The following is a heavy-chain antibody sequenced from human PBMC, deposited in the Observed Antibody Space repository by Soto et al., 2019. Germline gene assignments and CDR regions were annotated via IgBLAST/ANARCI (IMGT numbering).Heavy chain of an antibody. CDR3: PSRFCTGLPCNRGGYRVFDY. CDR2: IKEDGSEK. CDR1: EFTFSQYW. D-gene: IGHD2-8*02. Sequence: EVQLVESGGGLVQPGGSLRLSCTASEFTFSQYWLTWVRQTPGRGLEWVANIKEDGSEKNYVDSVRGRFTISRDNVKNGLFIQTNGLRVEATAVYYCPSRFCTGLPCNRGGYRVFDYWGQGTLVTVSS. J-gene: IGHJ4*02. V-gene: IGHV3-7*01.